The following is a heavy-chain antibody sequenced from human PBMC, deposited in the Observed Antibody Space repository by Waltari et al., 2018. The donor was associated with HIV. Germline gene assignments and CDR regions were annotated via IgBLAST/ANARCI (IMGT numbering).Heavy chain of an antibody. Sequence: EVRLVESGGTVVRPGGSLRLSCTASGFTFDDFAMSWVRQAPGKGPEWVSGLNWNGGDAAYADSMKGRFTISRDNANKSLYLQINSLRAEDTAFYYSVRVTFTGNHKLFDYWGQGTLVTVSS. CDR2: LNWNGGDA. CDR3: VRVTFTGNHKLFDY. CDR1: GFTFDDFA. V-gene: IGHV3-20*04. D-gene: IGHD3-16*01. J-gene: IGHJ4*02.